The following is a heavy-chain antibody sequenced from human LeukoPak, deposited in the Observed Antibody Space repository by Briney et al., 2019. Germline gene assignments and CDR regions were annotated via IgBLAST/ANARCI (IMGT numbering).Heavy chain of an antibody. CDR2: LYYSESA. D-gene: IGHD3-16*01. V-gene: IGHV4-39*01. Sequence: SETLSLTCTVSGGSIDRSSHYWGWIRQAPGKGLEWIVSLYYSESAYYNPSLESRVTVSVDTSKNQFSLKLSSVTAADTAVYYCARITYGYYFDYWGQGTLVTVSS. J-gene: IGHJ4*02. CDR1: GGSIDRSSHY. CDR3: ARITYGYYFDY.